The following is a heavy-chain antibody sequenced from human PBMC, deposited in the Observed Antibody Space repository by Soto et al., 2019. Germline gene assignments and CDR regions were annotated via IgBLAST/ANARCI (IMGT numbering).Heavy chain of an antibody. CDR3: ATIGDVTFHY. J-gene: IGHJ4*02. CDR1: GLAFSTYW. Sequence: EVPLVESGGGLVQPGGSLRLSGTTSGLAFSTYWMAWVRQAPGKGLEWVGNTKPDETETYYADSVEGRFTISRDNAKSSLYLQMDSLRVEDTAVYYCATIGDVTFHYWGQGTPVTVSS. D-gene: IGHD4-4*01. CDR2: TKPDETET. V-gene: IGHV3-7*02.